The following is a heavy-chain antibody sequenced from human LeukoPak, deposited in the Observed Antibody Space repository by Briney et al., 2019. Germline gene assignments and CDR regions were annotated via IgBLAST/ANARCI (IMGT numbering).Heavy chain of an antibody. J-gene: IGHJ4*02. Sequence: PGGSLRLSCAASGFAVSSNHMNWVRQAPGKGLEWVSVIFNGGSTYYADSVKGRFTISRDNSKNTLYLQMNSLRAEDTAVYYCARDGYGGNGRDLDYWGQGTLVTVSS. V-gene: IGHV3-53*01. D-gene: IGHD4-23*01. CDR3: ARDGYGGNGRDLDY. CDR1: GFAVSSNH. CDR2: IFNGGST.